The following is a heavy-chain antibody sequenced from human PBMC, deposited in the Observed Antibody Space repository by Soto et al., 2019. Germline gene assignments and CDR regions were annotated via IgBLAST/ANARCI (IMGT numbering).Heavy chain of an antibody. CDR2: ISSSGSTI. CDR1: GFTFSSYA. D-gene: IGHD5-12*01. V-gene: IGHV3-48*03. J-gene: IGHJ6*02. CDR3: ARRGSGYDDYFYYGMDV. Sequence: GGSLRLSCAASGFTFSSYAMSWVRQAPGKGLEWVSYISSSGSTIYYADSVKGRFTISRDNAKNSLYLQMNSLRAEDTAVYYCARRGSGYDDYFYYGMDVWGQGTTVTVSS.